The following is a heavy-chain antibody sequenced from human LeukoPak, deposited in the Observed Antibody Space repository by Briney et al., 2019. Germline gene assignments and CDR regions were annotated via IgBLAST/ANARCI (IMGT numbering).Heavy chain of an antibody. D-gene: IGHD2-15*01. CDR1: GFTLSRYG. CDR3: ARVGDGWAFDI. Sequence: PGGSLRLSCAASGFTLSRYGMHWVRQAPGQGLEWMGWINPNSGGTNYAQKFQGRVTMTRDTSISTAYMELSRLRSDDTAVYYCARVGDGWAFDIWGQGTMVTVSS. CDR2: INPNSGGT. V-gene: IGHV1-2*02. J-gene: IGHJ3*02.